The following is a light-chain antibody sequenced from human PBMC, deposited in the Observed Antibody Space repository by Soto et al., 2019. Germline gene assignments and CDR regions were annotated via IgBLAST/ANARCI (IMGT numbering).Light chain of an antibody. Sequence: QSAPTQPASVSGSPGQSITISCTGTSSDVGGYNYVSWYQQHPGKAPKLMIYDVSNRPSGVSNRFSGSKSGNTASLTISGLQAEDEAYYYCSSYTSSSTLVFGGGTKLTVL. J-gene: IGLJ3*02. CDR2: DVS. CDR1: SSDVGGYNY. CDR3: SSYTSSSTLV. V-gene: IGLV2-14*01.